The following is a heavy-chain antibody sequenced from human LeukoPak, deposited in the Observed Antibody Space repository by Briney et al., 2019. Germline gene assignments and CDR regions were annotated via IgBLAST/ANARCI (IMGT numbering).Heavy chain of an antibody. CDR1: GGSISSYY. J-gene: IGHJ4*02. V-gene: IGHV4-59*01. CDR2: IYYSGST. Sequence: SETLSLTCTVSGGSISSYYWSWIRQPPGKGLEWIGYIYYSGSTNYNPSLKSRVTISVDTSKNQFSLKLSSVTAADTAVYYCATYYYDSSGPIYYFDYWGQGTLVTVSS. D-gene: IGHD3-22*01. CDR3: ATYYYDSSGPIYYFDY.